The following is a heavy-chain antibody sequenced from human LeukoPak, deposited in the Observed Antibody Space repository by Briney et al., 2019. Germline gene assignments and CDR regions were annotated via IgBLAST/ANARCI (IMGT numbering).Heavy chain of an antibody. CDR2: IYTSGST. D-gene: IGHD3-16*01. CDR3: ARDSYSLDY. J-gene: IGHJ4*02. Sequence: PSDTLSLTCTGSGVSISSGSYYWSWIRQPAGKGREWIGRIYTSGSTNYNPSLKSRVTISVDTSKNQFSLKLSSVTAADTAVYFCARDSYSLDYWGQGTLVTVSS. V-gene: IGHV4-61*02. CDR1: GVSISSGSYY.